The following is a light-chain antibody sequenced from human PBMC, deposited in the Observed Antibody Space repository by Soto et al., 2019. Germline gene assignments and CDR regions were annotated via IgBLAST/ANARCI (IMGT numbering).Light chain of an antibody. CDR2: EIS. J-gene: IGLJ3*02. CDR3: AAWDDSLNGWV. CDR1: SSDVGASDF. V-gene: IGLV2-14*01. Sequence: QSALTQPASVSESPGQSITISCTGTSSDVGASDFVSWYQQHPGKAPELIIYEISNRPSGVSSRFSGSKSGNTASLTISGLQSEDEADYYCAAWDDSLNGWVFGGGTKLTVL.